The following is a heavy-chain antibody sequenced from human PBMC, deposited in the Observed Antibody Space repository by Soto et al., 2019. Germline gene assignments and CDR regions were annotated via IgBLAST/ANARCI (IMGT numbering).Heavy chain of an antibody. CDR3: VRAHCSGDSCQRDYYGMDV. CDR1: GFIFSRSW. J-gene: IGHJ6*02. CDR2: INSDGSIT. V-gene: IGHV3-74*01. Sequence: PXGSLRLSCVASGFIFSRSWMHWVRHAPGKGLIWVSRINSDGSITDYADFVKGRFTISRDNAKNTLYLQMNSLRDEDTAVYYCVRAHCSGDSCQRDYYGMDVWGQGTSVTVSS. D-gene: IGHD2-21*01.